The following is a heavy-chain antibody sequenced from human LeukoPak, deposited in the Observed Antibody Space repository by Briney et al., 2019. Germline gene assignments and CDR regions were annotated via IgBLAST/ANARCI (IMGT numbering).Heavy chain of an antibody. D-gene: IGHD6-19*01. CDR1: GGSISSGDYY. CDR2: IYYSGST. CDR3: ARAGYSSGWYNYYYYMDV. V-gene: IGHV4-61*08. Sequence: PSETLSLTCTVSGGSISSGDYYWSWIRQPPGKGLEWIGYIYYSGSTNYNPSLKSRVTISVDTSKNQFSLKLSSVTAADTAVYYCARAGYSSGWYNYYYYMDVWGKGTTVTVSS. J-gene: IGHJ6*03.